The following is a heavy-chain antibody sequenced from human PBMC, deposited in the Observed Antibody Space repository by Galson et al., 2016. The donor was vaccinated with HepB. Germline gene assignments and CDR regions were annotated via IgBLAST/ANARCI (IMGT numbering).Heavy chain of an antibody. V-gene: IGHV1-46*01. CDR3: ARNFGGLDAFDM. J-gene: IGHJ3*02. D-gene: IGHD1-7*01. Sequence: SCKASGFHFTSYYIHWVRQASGQGPEWMGLINLSGPGTNYAQKFQGRVTMTSDTSASTVHMELNSLTSEDTAVYYCARNFGGLDAFDMWGQGTKVTVSS. CDR2: INLSGPGT. CDR1: GFHFTSYY.